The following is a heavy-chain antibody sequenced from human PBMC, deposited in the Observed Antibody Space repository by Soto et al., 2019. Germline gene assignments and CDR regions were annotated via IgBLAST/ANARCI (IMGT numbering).Heavy chain of an antibody. CDR3: ARVERWQQRCFDY. V-gene: IGHV4-30-4*01. CDR1: GRSIRSGDYY. CDR2: IYYSGSP. J-gene: IGHJ4*02. Sequence: QVQLQESGPGLVKPSQALSLTCTVSGRSIRSGDYYWSWILHPPGKGLEWIGYIYYSGSPYDNPSLKSRVTISLATSKNQFSRKQSALTAADTAVYYCARVERWQQRCFDYCGQGSLVTVS. D-gene: IGHD2-8*01.